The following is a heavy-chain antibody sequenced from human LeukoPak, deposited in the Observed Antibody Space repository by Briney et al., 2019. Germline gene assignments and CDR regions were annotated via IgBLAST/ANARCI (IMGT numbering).Heavy chain of an antibody. Sequence: SETLSLTCTVSGGSISSSSYYWGWIRQPPGKGLEWIGSIYYSGSTYYNPSLKSRVTISVDTSKNQFSLKLSSVTAADTAVYYCARGLPRDIVVVVAARIFDYWGQGTLVTVSS. V-gene: IGHV4-39*07. CDR3: ARGLPRDIVVVVAARIFDY. CDR2: IYYSGST. D-gene: IGHD2-15*01. CDR1: GGSISSSSYY. J-gene: IGHJ4*02.